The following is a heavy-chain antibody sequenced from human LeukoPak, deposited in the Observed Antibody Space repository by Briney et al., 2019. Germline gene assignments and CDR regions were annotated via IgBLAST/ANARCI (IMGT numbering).Heavy chain of an antibody. J-gene: IGHJ4*02. CDR3: AGGSSGWYYFDF. D-gene: IGHD6-19*01. V-gene: IGHV3-23*01. Sequence: PGGSLRLSCAASGFTFSSYALSWVRQAPGKGLKWVSGTSGSGGSTYYADSVKGRFTITRDNSKNTLYLQMNRLRAEDTAVYYCAGGSSGWYYFDFWGQGTLVTVSS. CDR2: TSGSGGST. CDR1: GFTFSSYA.